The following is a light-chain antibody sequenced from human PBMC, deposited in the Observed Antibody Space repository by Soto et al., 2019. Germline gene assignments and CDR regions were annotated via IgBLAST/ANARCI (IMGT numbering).Light chain of an antibody. V-gene: IGKV3-15*01. CDR1: QSVGTN. Sequence: EIEMTQSPATLTLSPGERATLSCRASQSVGTNLAWYQQKPGQAPRLLIFGASTRPTGVPARISGSGSGTDFTLTISSLQSEDFAMYYCQQYNNWPETFGQGTEVEIK. CDR3: QQYNNWPET. J-gene: IGKJ1*01. CDR2: GAS.